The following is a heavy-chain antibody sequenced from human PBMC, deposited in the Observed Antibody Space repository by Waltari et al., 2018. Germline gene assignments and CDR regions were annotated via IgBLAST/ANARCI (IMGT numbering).Heavy chain of an antibody. CDR3: AREGFDY. J-gene: IGHJ4*02. CDR1: GYTFTSYT. V-gene: IGHV1-3*01. Sequence: QVQLVQSGAEVKKPGASVKVSCKASGYTFTSYTMHWVRQAPGQRLEWMGLSNAGNGNTKYSQKFQGRVTITRDTSASTAYMELSSLRSEETAVYYCAREGFDYWGQGTLVTVSS. CDR2: SNAGNGNT.